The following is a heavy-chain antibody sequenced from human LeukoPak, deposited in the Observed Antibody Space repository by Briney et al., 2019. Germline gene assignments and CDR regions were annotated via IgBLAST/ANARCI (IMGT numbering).Heavy chain of an antibody. V-gene: IGHV3-33*01. CDR2: IWSDGSSK. CDR1: GFTFSSYG. CDR3: AVSLLSDAFDI. J-gene: IGHJ3*02. Sequence: GRSLRLSCAASGFTFSSYGMHWVRQAPGKGLEWVAVIWSDGSSKHYADSVKGRFTISRDNSKNTLYLQMNSLRAEDTAVYYCAVSLLSDAFDIWGQGTMVTVSS.